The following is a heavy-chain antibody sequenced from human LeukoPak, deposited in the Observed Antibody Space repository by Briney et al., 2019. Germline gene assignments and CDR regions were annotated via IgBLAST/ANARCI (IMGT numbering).Heavy chain of an antibody. V-gene: IGHV3-30*04. Sequence: GGSLRLSCAASGFTFSSYAMHWVRQAPGKGLEWVAVISYDGSNKYYADSVKGRFTISRDNSKNTLYLQMNSLRAEDTAVYYCASTASRSSGYYYGFDYWGQGTLVTVSS. J-gene: IGHJ4*02. CDR3: ASTASRSSGYYYGFDY. CDR1: GFTFSSYA. D-gene: IGHD3-22*01. CDR2: ISYDGSNK.